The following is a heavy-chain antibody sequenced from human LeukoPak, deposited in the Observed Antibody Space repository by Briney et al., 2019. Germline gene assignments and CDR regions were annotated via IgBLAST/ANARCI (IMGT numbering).Heavy chain of an antibody. CDR3: ARLGGVPGYSSSWYSLYFDY. J-gene: IGHJ4*02. V-gene: IGHV3-66*02. D-gene: IGHD6-13*01. CDR2: IYSGGST. CDR1: GFTVSSNY. Sequence: GGSLRLSCAASGFTVSSNYMSWVRQAPGKGLEWISVIYSGGSTYYADSMKGRFTISRDNSKNTLYLQMNSLRAEDTAVYYCARLGGVPGYSSSWYSLYFDYWGQGSLVTVSS.